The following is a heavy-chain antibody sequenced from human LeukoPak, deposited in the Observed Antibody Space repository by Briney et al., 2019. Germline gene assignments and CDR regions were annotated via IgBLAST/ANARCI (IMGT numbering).Heavy chain of an antibody. V-gene: IGHV4-59*12. D-gene: IGHD3-22*01. CDR1: GGSISSYY. CDR2: ISDIGSI. CDR3: ARNGYYDSSGYLFDY. J-gene: IGHJ4*02. Sequence: SETLSLTCTVSGGSISSYYWSWIRQPPGKGLEWIAYISDIGSINYNPSLKSRVTISLDTSKNQFSLKLSSVTAADTAVYYCARNGYYDSSGYLFDYWGQGTLVTVSS.